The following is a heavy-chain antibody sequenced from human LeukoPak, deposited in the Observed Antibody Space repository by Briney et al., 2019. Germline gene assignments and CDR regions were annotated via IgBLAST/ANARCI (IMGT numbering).Heavy chain of an antibody. Sequence: SETLSLTCAVYGGSFSGYYWSCIRQHPGKGLEWIGEINHSGSTNYNPSLKSRVTISVDTSKNQFSLKLSSVTAADTAVYYCARHRITMIVGDAFDIWGQGTMVTVSS. D-gene: IGHD3-22*01. CDR3: ARHRITMIVGDAFDI. CDR2: INHSGST. J-gene: IGHJ3*02. V-gene: IGHV4-34*01. CDR1: GGSFSGYY.